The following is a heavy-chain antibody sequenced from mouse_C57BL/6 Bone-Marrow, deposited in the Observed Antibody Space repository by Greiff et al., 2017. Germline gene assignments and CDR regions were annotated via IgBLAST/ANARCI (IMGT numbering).Heavy chain of an antibody. CDR3: TTTYDYDDGFAY. D-gene: IGHD2-4*01. V-gene: IGHV14-4*01. CDR2: IDPENGDP. CDR1: GFNIKDDY. J-gene: IGHJ3*01. Sequence: VQLQQSGAELVRPGASVKLSCTASGFNIKDDYMHWVKQRPEQGLEWIGWIDPENGDPEYASKFQGKATITADTSSNTAYLQLSSLTSEDTAVYYCTTTYDYDDGFAYWGQGTLVTVSA.